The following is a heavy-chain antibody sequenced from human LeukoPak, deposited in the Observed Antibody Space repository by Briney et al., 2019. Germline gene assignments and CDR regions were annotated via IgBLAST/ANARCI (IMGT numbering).Heavy chain of an antibody. Sequence: GGSLRLSCAASGFTFSSYGMHWVRRAPGKGLEWVAVIWYDRSNKYYADSVKGRFTISRDNSKNTLYLQMNSLRAEDTAVYYCARERIAADLYYYYGMDVWGQGTTVTVSS. V-gene: IGHV3-33*01. D-gene: IGHD6-13*01. J-gene: IGHJ6*02. CDR1: GFTFSSYG. CDR3: ARERIAADLYYYYGMDV. CDR2: IWYDRSNK.